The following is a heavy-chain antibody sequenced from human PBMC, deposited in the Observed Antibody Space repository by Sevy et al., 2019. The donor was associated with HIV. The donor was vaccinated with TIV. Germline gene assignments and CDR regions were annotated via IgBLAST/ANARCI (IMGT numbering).Heavy chain of an antibody. V-gene: IGHV3-9*01. J-gene: IGHJ4*01. D-gene: IGHD2-8*01. Sequence: GGSLRLSCAASGFTFDDYAMHWVRQAPGKGLEWVSGISWNSGSMDYADSGKGRFTISRDNAKNSLYEQMKSLRADDTALYYCARDRDDGYCTNGVCFNFDNWGQGTLVTVSS. CDR1: GFTFDDYA. CDR2: ISWNSGSM. CDR3: ARDRDDGYCTNGVCFNFDN.